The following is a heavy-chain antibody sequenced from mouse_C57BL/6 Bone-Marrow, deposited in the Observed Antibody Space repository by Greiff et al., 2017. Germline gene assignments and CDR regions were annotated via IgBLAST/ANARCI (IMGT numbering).Heavy chain of an antibody. J-gene: IGHJ2*01. Sequence: VKLQQPGAELVMPGASVKLSCKASGYTFTSYWMHWVKQRPGQGLEWIGEIDPSDSYTNYNQKFKGKSTLTVDKSSSTAYMQLSSLTSEDSAVYYCARLDAYLPFYAMDYWGQGTTLTVSS. CDR2: IDPSDSYT. D-gene: IGHD2-10*01. V-gene: IGHV1-69*01. CDR1: GYTFTSYW. CDR3: ARLDAYLPFYAMDY.